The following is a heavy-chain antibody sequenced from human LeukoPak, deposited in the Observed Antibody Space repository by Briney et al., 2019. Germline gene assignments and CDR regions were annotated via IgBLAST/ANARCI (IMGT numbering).Heavy chain of an antibody. V-gene: IGHV3-23*01. CDR3: AKDLSESGYTSFDY. CDR2: IRGSGGST. CDR1: GFTFRRYA. Sequence: GGSLRLSCAASGFTFRRYAMSRVRQAPRKGLEWVSAIRGSGGSTYYADSLKGRFTISTDNSKNTLSLQMSSRRAEDTAVYYCAKDLSESGYTSFDYWGRGTLVSVSS. J-gene: IGHJ4*02. D-gene: IGHD3-3*01.